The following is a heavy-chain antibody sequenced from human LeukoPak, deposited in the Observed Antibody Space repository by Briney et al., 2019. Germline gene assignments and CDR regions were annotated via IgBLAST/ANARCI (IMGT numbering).Heavy chain of an antibody. Sequence: GGSLRLSCAASGFTFSSYAMSWVRQAPGEGLEWVGFIRSKGYGGTTDYAASVRGRFTISRDDSKSIAYLQMNSLKTEDTAVYYCTRGPLGTARLDYWGQGTLVTVSS. J-gene: IGHJ4*02. D-gene: IGHD6-6*01. CDR1: GFTFSSYA. CDR2: IRSKGYGGTT. V-gene: IGHV3-49*04. CDR3: TRGPLGTARLDY.